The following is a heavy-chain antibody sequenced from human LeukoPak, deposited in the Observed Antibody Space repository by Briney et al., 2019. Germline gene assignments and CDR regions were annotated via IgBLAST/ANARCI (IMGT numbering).Heavy chain of an antibody. V-gene: IGHV3-7*01. CDR2: IKQDGSEK. Sequence: PGGSLRLSCAASGFTFSSYAMSWVRQAPGKGLEWVANIKQDGSEKYYVDSVKGRFTISRDNAKNSLYLQMNSLRAEDTAVYYCAREGYCSGGSCYSVSHDAFDIWGQGTMVTVSS. CDR3: AREGYCSGGSCYSVSHDAFDI. J-gene: IGHJ3*02. CDR1: GFTFSSYA. D-gene: IGHD2-15*01.